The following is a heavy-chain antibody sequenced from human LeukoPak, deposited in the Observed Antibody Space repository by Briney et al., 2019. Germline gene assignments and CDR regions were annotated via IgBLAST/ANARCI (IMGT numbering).Heavy chain of an antibody. CDR2: IYTSGST. J-gene: IGHJ5*02. CDR1: GGSISSYY. CDR3: ARDWSGYYVTGYNWFDP. D-gene: IGHD3-3*01. Sequence: PSEALSLTCTVSGGSISSYYWSWIRQPAGKGLEWIGRIYTSGSTNYNPSLKSRVTMSVDTSKNQFSLKLSSVTAADTAVYYCARDWSGYYVTGYNWFDPWGQGTLVTISS. V-gene: IGHV4-4*07.